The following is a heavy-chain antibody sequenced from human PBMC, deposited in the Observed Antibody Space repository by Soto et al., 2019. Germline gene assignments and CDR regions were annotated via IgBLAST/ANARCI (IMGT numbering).Heavy chain of an antibody. CDR2: ISYDGSNK. J-gene: IGHJ4*02. V-gene: IGHV3-30-3*01. CDR1: GFTFSSYA. D-gene: IGHD3-3*01. Sequence: GGSLRLSCAASGFTFSSYAMHWVRQAPGKGLEWVAVISYDGSNKYYADSVKGRFTISRDNSKNTLYLQMNSLRAEDTAVYYCAREGHDTPTIFGVVIIPASNLALDYWGQGTLVTVSS. CDR3: AREGHDTPTIFGVVIIPASNLALDY.